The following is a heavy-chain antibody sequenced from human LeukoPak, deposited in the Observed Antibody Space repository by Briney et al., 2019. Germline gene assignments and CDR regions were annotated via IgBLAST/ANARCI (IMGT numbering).Heavy chain of an antibody. Sequence: GGSLRLSCAASGFTFSTYAVNWVRQAPGKGLEWVSTISGSGGSTYYEDSVKGRFTISRDNSKNTLYLQMNSLRAEDTAVYYCAKDHDSSGYYYPSYWGQGTLVTVSS. CDR1: GFTFSTYA. V-gene: IGHV3-23*01. CDR3: AKDHDSSGYYYPSY. D-gene: IGHD3-22*01. CDR2: ISGSGGST. J-gene: IGHJ4*02.